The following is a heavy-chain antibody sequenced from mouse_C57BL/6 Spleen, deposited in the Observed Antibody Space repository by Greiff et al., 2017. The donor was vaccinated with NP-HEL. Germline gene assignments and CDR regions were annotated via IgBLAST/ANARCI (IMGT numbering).Heavy chain of an antibody. Sequence: ESGPGLVKPSQSLSLTCSVTGYSITSGYYWNWIRQFPGNKLEWMGYISYDGSNNYNPSLKNRISITRDTSKNQFFLKLNSVTTEDTATYYCARERTGTGFDYWGQGTTLTVSS. D-gene: IGHD4-1*01. CDR1: GYSITSGYY. J-gene: IGHJ2*01. CDR3: ARERTGTGFDY. CDR2: ISYDGSN. V-gene: IGHV3-6*01.